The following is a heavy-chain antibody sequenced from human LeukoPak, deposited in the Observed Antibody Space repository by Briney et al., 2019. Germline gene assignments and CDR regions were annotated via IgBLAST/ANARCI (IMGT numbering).Heavy chain of an antibody. V-gene: IGHV4-31*03. CDR3: ARGEGSGSYYKPFDY. Sequence: SETLSLTCTVSGGSISSGGYYWSWIRQHPGKGLEWIGYIYYSGSTYYNPSLKSRVTISVDTSKNQFSLKLCSVTAADTAVYYCARGEGSGSYYKPFDYWGQGTLVTVSS. CDR2: IYYSGST. J-gene: IGHJ4*02. CDR1: GGSISSGGYY. D-gene: IGHD3-10*01.